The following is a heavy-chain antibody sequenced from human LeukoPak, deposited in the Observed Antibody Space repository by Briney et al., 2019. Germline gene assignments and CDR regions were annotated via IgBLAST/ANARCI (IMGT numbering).Heavy chain of an antibody. Sequence: SQTLSLTCTVSGGSISSGDNYWSWIRQPPGKGLECIGYIYYSGSTYYNPSLKSRVTISVDTSKNQFSLKLSSVTAADTAVYYCASSSGGTLFYFDLWGRGTLVTVSS. CDR3: ASSSGGTLFYFDL. CDR1: GGSISSGDNY. V-gene: IGHV4-30-4*01. J-gene: IGHJ2*01. D-gene: IGHD2-15*01. CDR2: IYYSGST.